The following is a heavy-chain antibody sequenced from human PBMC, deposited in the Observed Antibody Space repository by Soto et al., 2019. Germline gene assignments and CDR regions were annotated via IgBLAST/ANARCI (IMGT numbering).Heavy chain of an antibody. D-gene: IGHD6-6*01. J-gene: IGHJ4*02. CDR3: ARGARRTFRSIDY. CDR2: INHSGST. V-gene: IGHV4-34*01. Sequence: PSETLSLTCAVYGGSFSGYYWSWIRQPPGKGLEWIGEINHSGSTNYNPSLKSRVTISVDTSKNQFSLKLSSVTAADTAVYYCARGARRTFRSIDYWGQGTLVTVSS. CDR1: GGSFSGYY.